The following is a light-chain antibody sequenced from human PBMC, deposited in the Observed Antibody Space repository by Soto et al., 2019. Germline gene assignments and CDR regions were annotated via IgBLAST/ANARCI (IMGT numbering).Light chain of an antibody. CDR3: MQSLQAPWT. CDR1: RSLLHSNGYNY. Sequence: DIVMTQSPLSLPVSPGEPASISCRSSRSLLHSNGYNYLDWYLQKPGQSPQLLIYLGSNRASGVPDRLSGSGSGTDFTLKISRVEAEDVWVYYCMQSLQAPWTFGQGARVEIK. J-gene: IGKJ1*01. V-gene: IGKV2-28*01. CDR2: LGS.